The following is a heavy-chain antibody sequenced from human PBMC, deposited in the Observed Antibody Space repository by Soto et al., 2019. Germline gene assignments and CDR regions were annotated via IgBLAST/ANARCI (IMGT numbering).Heavy chain of an antibody. CDR1: GGSVSSGGYY. CDR3: ARVERENSGYVVFDY. D-gene: IGHD5-12*01. Sequence: SETLSLTCTVSGGSVSSGGYYWSWIRQHPGKGLEWIGYIYYSGSTYYNPSLKSRVTISVDTSKNQFSLKLSSVTAADTAVYYCARVERENSGYVVFDYWGQGTLVTVSS. V-gene: IGHV4-31*03. CDR2: IYYSGST. J-gene: IGHJ4*02.